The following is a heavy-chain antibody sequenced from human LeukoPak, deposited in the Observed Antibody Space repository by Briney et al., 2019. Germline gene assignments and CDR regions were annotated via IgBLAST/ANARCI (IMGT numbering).Heavy chain of an antibody. Sequence: GGTLRLSCAASGFTFSSYEMNWVRQAPGKGLQWVSYISSSGSTIYYADSVKGRFTISRDNAKNSLYLQMNSLRAEDTAVYYCARGARVVGYWGQGTLVTVSS. CDR1: GFTFSSYE. D-gene: IGHD2-15*01. CDR2: ISSSGSTI. V-gene: IGHV3-48*03. CDR3: ARGARVVGY. J-gene: IGHJ4*02.